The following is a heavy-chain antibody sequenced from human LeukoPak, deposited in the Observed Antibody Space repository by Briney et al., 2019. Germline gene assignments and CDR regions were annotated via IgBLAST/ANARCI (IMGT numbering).Heavy chain of an antibody. CDR3: AREPPTDYDVLTDYWRGDAFDI. J-gene: IGHJ3*02. CDR1: GFTFSSYG. Sequence: GRSLRLSCAASGFTFSSYGMHWVRQAPGKGLEWVAVISYDGSNKYYADSVKGRFTISRDNSKNTLYLQMSSLRAEDTAVYYCAREPPTDYDVLTDYWRGDAFDIWGQGTMVTVSS. CDR2: ISYDGSNK. V-gene: IGHV3-30*03. D-gene: IGHD3-9*01.